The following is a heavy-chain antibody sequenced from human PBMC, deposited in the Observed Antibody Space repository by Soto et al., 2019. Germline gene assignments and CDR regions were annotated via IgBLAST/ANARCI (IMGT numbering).Heavy chain of an antibody. J-gene: IGHJ4*02. Sequence: SGRMFLPCALSGGYVRVYAVGWTGQPPGKGAELIGYIYHSGSTYNNPSLKSRVTISVDGSKNQFPLKLRSVTAADTAVYDSARNLWTGESPYFDYWGQGTLVTVSS. CDR3: ARNLWTGESPYFDY. V-gene: IGHV4-34*01. CDR1: GGYVRVYA. CDR2: IYHSGST. D-gene: IGHD3-10*01.